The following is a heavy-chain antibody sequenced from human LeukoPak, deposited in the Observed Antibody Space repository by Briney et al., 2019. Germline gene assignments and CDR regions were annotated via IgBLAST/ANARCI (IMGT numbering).Heavy chain of an antibody. CDR1: GFTFDDYG. D-gene: IGHD4-17*01. CDR2: INWNGGST. CDR3: AKGGTTAVTTTYFDY. J-gene: IGHJ4*02. V-gene: IGHV3-20*04. Sequence: PGGSLRLSCAASGFTFDDYGMSWVRQAPGKGLEWVSGINWNGGSTGYADSVKGRFTISRDNPKNTMYLQMNSLRAEDTAIYYCAKGGTTAVTTTYFDYWGQGTLVTVSS.